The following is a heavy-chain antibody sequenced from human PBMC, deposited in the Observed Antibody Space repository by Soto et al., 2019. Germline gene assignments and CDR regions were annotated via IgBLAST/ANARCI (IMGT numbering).Heavy chain of an antibody. CDR3: ARVVGYCSSTSCYGDYYYYGMDV. CDR2: INPNSGGT. J-gene: IGHJ6*02. Sequence: ASVKVSCKASGYTFTGYYMHWVRQAPGQGLEWMGWINPNSGGTNYAQKFQGWVTMTRDTSISTAYMELSRLRSDDTAVYYCARVVGYCSSTSCYGDYYYYGMDVWGQGTTVTVS. D-gene: IGHD2-2*03. CDR1: GYTFTGYY. V-gene: IGHV1-2*04.